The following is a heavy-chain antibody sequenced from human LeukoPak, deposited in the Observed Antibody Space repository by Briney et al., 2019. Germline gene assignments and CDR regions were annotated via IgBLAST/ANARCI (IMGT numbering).Heavy chain of an antibody. J-gene: IGHJ3*02. CDR3: GRQGYCSGGICSAAFDI. D-gene: IGHD2-15*01. CDR2: IYPGDSET. CDR1: GYSFSNNW. V-gene: IGHV5-51*01. Sequence: GESLKISCKGSGYSFSNNWIGWVRQMPGKGLEWMGIIYPGDSETRYSPSFQGQVTISADKSINTAYLQWSRLRASDTAMYYCGRQGYCSGGICSAAFDIWGQGTMVTVSS.